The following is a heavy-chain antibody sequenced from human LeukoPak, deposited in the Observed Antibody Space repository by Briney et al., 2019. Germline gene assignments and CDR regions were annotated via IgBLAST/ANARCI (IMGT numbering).Heavy chain of an antibody. J-gene: IGHJ4*02. Sequence: GGSLRLSCAASGFTFRNYGMSWVRQAPGKGLEWVSAISGDAADIFYADSAKGRFTISRDNSKNTLYLQLNSLRAEDTAIYYCAKVTYGSGTYGAFDYWGQGTLVTVSS. CDR3: AKVTYGSGTYGAFDY. CDR2: ISGDAADI. V-gene: IGHV3-23*01. D-gene: IGHD3-10*01. CDR1: GFTFRNYG.